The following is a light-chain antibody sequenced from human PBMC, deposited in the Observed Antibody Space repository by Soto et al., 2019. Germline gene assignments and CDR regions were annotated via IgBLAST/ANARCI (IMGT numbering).Light chain of an antibody. CDR3: TSWTSTSTYV. CDR2: DVF. V-gene: IGLV2-14*03. Sequence: QSALTQDASVSGSPGQSITISCTGTSSYVGGFNYVSWYQQHPGKAPKLMIYDVFTRPSGVSNRFSGSKSGNTASLTISALQAEDEADYYCTSWTSTSTYVFGSGTKVTVL. J-gene: IGLJ1*01. CDR1: SSYVGGFNY.